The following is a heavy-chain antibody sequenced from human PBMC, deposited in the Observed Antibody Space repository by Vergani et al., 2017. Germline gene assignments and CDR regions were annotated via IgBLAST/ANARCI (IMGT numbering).Heavy chain of an antibody. V-gene: IGHV4-31*11. J-gene: IGHJ6*03. CDR3: ARFDTHVPATSRFCYMDV. CDR2: IFYSGTT. D-gene: IGHD6-25*01. CDR1: GGSISSGDHC. Sequence: QVQLQESGPGVVKPSQTLSLTCAVSGGSISSGDHCWTWIRQRPGKGLEWFGYIFYSGTTYDNPSLRSRLTISVDTSQNQFSLKLRSVTAADTAVYDCARFDTHVPATSRFCYMDVWGKGTMVVVSS.